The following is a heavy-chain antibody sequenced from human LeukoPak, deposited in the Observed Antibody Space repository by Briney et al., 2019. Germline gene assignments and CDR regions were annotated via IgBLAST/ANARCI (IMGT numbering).Heavy chain of an antibody. J-gene: IGHJ4*02. D-gene: IGHD4-17*01. Sequence: GGSLRLSCAASGFTFDDYAMHWVRQAPGKGLEWVSGISWNSGSIGYADSVKGRFTISRDNAKNSLYLQMNSLRAEDTALYYCAKEENYGGNPFDYWGQGTLVTVSS. CDR3: AKEENYGGNPFDY. CDR2: ISWNSGSI. V-gene: IGHV3-9*01. CDR1: GFTFDDYA.